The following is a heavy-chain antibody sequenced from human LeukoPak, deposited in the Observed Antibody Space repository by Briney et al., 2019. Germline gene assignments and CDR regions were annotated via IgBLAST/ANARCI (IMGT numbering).Heavy chain of an antibody. J-gene: IGHJ4*02. CDR1: GFTFSSYG. V-gene: IGHV3-30*02. Sequence: PGGSLRLSCAASGFTFSSYGMHWVRQAPGKGLEWVAFIRYDGSNKYYADSVKGRFTISRDNSKNTLYLQMSSLRAEDTAVYYCANLWGYDILTGYYLFDYWGQGTLVTVSS. D-gene: IGHD3-9*01. CDR2: IRYDGSNK. CDR3: ANLWGYDILTGYYLFDY.